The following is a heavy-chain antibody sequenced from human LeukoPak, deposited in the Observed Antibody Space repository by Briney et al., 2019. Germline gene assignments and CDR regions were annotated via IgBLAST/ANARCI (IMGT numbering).Heavy chain of an antibody. CDR3: GAGYCGGYDCSPGY. D-gene: IGHD2-21*01. CDR2: IWNDGSNE. Sequence: IWNDGSNEIYVDSVKDRFTISRDNSKNTAYLQMGSLRVDDTAVYYCGAGYCGGYDCSPGYWGRGTLVIVSS. J-gene: IGHJ4*02. V-gene: IGHV3-33*01.